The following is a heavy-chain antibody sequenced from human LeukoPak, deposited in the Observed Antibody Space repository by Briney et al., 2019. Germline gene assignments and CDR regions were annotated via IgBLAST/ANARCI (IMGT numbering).Heavy chain of an antibody. Sequence: ASVTVSCKASGYTFTGYYMHWVRQAPGQGLEWMGWINPNSGGTNYAQKFQGRVTMTRDTSISTAYMELSRLRSDDTAVYYCARTRFNVLRYFDSHYGMDVWGQGTTVTVSS. V-gene: IGHV1-2*02. D-gene: IGHD3-9*01. CDR2: INPNSGGT. J-gene: IGHJ6*02. CDR3: ARTRFNVLRYFDSHYGMDV. CDR1: GYTFTGYY.